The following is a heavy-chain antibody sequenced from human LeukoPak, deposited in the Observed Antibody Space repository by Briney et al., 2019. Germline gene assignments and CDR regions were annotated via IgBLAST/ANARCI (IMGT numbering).Heavy chain of an antibody. CDR3: AREETTYNWFDP. CDR2: IYYLGTT. CDR1: GGSISSGGYS. V-gene: IGHV4-30-2*05. Sequence: SQTLSLTCAVSGGSISSGGYSWSCIQQPPGKGLEWLGHIYYLGTTYYNPSLKSRISISVDTSKNEFSLKLNSVTAADTAVYYCAREETTYNWFDPWGQGTLVSVSS. D-gene: IGHD4-11*01. J-gene: IGHJ5*02.